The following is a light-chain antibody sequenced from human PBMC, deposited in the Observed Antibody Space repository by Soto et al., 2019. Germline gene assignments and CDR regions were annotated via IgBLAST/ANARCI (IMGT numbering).Light chain of an antibody. Sequence: QSALTQHASVSGSPGQSITISCTGTSSDVGGYNYVSWYQQHPGKAPKLMIYEVSNRPSGVSNRFSGSKSGNTASLTISGLQAEDEADYYCSSYTSSSPLVFGTGTKLTVL. J-gene: IGLJ1*01. CDR2: EVS. V-gene: IGLV2-14*01. CDR3: SSYTSSSPLV. CDR1: SSDVGGYNY.